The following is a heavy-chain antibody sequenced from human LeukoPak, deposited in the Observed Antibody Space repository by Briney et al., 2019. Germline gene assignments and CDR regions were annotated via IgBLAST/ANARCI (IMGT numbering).Heavy chain of an antibody. CDR2: ISGSGTRT. Sequence: RPGGSLRLSCAASGFTFSSYALSWVRQAPGKGLEWVSAISGSGTRTYYADSVKGRFTISRDNSKTTLYLQMNSLRAEDTAVYYCAKEETRAYGGDWGQGTLVTVSS. V-gene: IGHV3-23*01. D-gene: IGHD4-23*01. CDR3: AKEETRAYGGD. J-gene: IGHJ4*02. CDR1: GFTFSSYA.